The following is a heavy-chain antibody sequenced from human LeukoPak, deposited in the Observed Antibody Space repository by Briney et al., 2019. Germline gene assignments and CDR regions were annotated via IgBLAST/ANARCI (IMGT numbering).Heavy chain of an antibody. CDR1: GFTFSSYE. D-gene: IGHD3-10*01. Sequence: PGGSLRLSCAASGFTFSSYEMNWVRQAPGKGLEWVSYISSTGSTIYYADSVKGRFTISRDNAKNSLYLQMNSLRAEDTAVYYCARNYDRDYYGSGSYYLGGYWGQGTLVTVSS. J-gene: IGHJ4*02. CDR3: ARNYDRDYYGSGSYYLGGY. CDR2: ISSTGSTI. V-gene: IGHV3-48*03.